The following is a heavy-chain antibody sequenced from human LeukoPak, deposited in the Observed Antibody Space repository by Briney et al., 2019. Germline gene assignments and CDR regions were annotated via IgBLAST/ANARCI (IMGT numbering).Heavy chain of an antibody. V-gene: IGHV3-23*01. D-gene: IGHD2-15*01. Sequence: PGGSLRLSCAASGFTFSSYAMSWVRQAPGKGLEWVSAISGSGGSTYYADSVKGRFTISRDNSKNTVYLQMNSLRAEDAAVYYCAKSKPLGYCSGGSCSFDYWGQGTLVTVSS. CDR1: GFTFSSYA. J-gene: IGHJ4*02. CDR2: ISGSGGST. CDR3: AKSKPLGYCSGGSCSFDY.